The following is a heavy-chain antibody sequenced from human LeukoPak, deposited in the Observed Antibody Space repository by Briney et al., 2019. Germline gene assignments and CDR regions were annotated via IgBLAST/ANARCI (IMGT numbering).Heavy chain of an antibody. D-gene: IGHD3-22*01. Sequence: GGSLRLSCAASGFTFSSNGMHWVRQALGTGLGWVALIWSDGSNKYYAESVKGRFTISRDNSKNTLYLQMNSLRAEDTAVYYCARGGYYYDGSGYYYVYWGQGTLVTVSS. V-gene: IGHV3-33*01. CDR2: IWSDGSNK. CDR3: ARGGYYYDGSGYYYVY. CDR1: GFTFSSNG. J-gene: IGHJ4*02.